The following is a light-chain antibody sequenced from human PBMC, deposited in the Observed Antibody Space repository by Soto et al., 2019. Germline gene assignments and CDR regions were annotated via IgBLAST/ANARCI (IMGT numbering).Light chain of an antibody. CDR1: SSDVGSYSH. V-gene: IGLV2-8*01. J-gene: IGLJ1*01. CDR3: SSYAGSNNYV. Sequence: QSALTQPASVSGSPGQSITISCSGTSSDVGSYSHVAWYQQFPGKTPKLMIYEVSKRPSGVPDRFSGSKSGNTASLTVSGLQAEDEADYYCSSYAGSNNYVFGTGTKLTVL. CDR2: EVS.